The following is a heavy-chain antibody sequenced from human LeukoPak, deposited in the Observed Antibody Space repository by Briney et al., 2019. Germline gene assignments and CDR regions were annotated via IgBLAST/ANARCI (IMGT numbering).Heavy chain of an antibody. D-gene: IGHD4-17*01. CDR3: ARDLVTVTKGFDI. CDR2: ISYIGST. Sequence: TAESLSLTCAVSDDSFSSHYRTWIRQPPGKGLEWIWYISYIGSTHYNPSIKSRVTISIDTSKNQFSLKLTSVTGAATAVYYCARDLVTVTKGFDIWGQGTMVSVSS. CDR1: DDSFSSHY. J-gene: IGHJ3*02. V-gene: IGHV4-59*11.